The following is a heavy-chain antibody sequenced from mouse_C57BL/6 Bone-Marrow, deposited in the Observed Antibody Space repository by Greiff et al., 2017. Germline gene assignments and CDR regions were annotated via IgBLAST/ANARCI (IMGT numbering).Heavy chain of an antibody. J-gene: IGHJ4*01. CDR1: GFTFSSYA. CDR3: TRDPYSNYPYYAMDY. CDR2: ISSGGDYI. D-gene: IGHD2-5*01. V-gene: IGHV5-9-1*02. Sequence: EVHLVESGEGLVKPGGSLKLSCAASGFTFSSYAMSWVRQTPEKRLEWVAYISSGGDYIYYADTVKGRFTISRDNARNTLYLQMSSLKSEDTAMYYCTRDPYSNYPYYAMDYWGQGTSVTVSS.